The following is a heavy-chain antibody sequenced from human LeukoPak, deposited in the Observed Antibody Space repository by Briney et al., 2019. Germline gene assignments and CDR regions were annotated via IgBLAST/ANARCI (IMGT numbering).Heavy chain of an antibody. J-gene: IGHJ6*03. V-gene: IGHV1-8*01. D-gene: IGHD2-2*01. CDR2: MNPNSGNT. Sequence: ASVKVSCKASGYTFTSYDINWVRQATGQGLEWMGWMNPNSGNTGYAQKFQGRVTMTRNTSISTAYMELSSLRSEDTAVYYCARGGTSPTYYYYMDVWAKGPRSPSP. CDR3: ARGGTSPTYYYYMDV. CDR1: GYTFTSYD.